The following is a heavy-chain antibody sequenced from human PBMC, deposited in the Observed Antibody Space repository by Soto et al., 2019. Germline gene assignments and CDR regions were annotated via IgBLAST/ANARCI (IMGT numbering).Heavy chain of an antibody. CDR3: AASYGSGYRAFDY. D-gene: IGHD3-10*01. Sequence: QVQLVQSGTEVKKPGSSGKVSCKASGDTFSFYTINWVRQAPGLGLEWVGRINPIVSMSNYAQKFQGRVSMTADNSTSTAYVELRSLRSDDTAMYFCAASYGSGYRAFDYWGQGALVIVSS. CDR1: GDTFSFYT. V-gene: IGHV1-69*02. J-gene: IGHJ4*02. CDR2: INPIVSMS.